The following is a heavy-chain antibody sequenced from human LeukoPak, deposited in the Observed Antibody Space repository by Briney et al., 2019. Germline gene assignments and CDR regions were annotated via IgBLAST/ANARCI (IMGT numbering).Heavy chain of an antibody. Sequence: ASVKVSCKASGYTFTGYYMHWVRQAPGQGLEWMGWIDPNSGGTNYAQKFQGRVTMTRDTSISTAYMELSRLRSDDTAVYYCARSGVNYYYGMDVWGQGTTVTVSS. D-gene: IGHD2-21*01. J-gene: IGHJ6*02. CDR3: ARSGVNYYYGMDV. CDR1: GYTFTGYY. CDR2: IDPNSGGT. V-gene: IGHV1-2*02.